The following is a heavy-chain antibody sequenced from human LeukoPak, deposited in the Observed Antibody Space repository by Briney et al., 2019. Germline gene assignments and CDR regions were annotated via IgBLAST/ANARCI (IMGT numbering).Heavy chain of an antibody. Sequence: GASVKVSCKASGYTFTTYGISWVRQAPGQGREGMGWSSAYNGKTTYAQKFQGRVTMTTDTSTTTAYMELRSLRSDDTAVYYCARDGTSSWYVYWGQGTLVTVSS. CDR3: ARDGTSSWYVY. D-gene: IGHD6-13*01. V-gene: IGHV1-18*01. CDR2: SSAYNGKT. J-gene: IGHJ4*02. CDR1: GYTFTTYG.